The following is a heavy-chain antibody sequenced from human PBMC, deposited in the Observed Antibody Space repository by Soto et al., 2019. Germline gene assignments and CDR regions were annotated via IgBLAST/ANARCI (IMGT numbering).Heavy chain of an antibody. CDR1: GFSFSTSGMC. D-gene: IGHD3-16*01. V-gene: IGHV2-70*01. J-gene: IGHJ4*01. Sequence: LVNPTQTLTLTCTFSGFSFSTSGMCVSWIRQPPAQALEWLALIDWDDDKYYRTSLKTRLTTSKDISKNQVVLTMTHMDPVDTAMYYCARISYDQGSTFFDYWGHGTLVTTSS. CDR3: ARISYDQGSTFFDY. CDR2: IDWDDDK.